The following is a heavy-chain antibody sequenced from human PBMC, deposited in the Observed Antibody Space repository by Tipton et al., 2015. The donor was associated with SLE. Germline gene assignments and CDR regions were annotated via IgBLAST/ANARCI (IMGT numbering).Heavy chain of an antibody. CDR3: ARRAFGDFWSGYTGPMDV. V-gene: IGHV4-38-2*01. Sequence: GSLRLSCAVSGYSISSGYYWGWIRQPPGKGLEWIGSIYHSGSTYYNPSLKSRVTISVDTTKNQFSLKLSSVTAADTAVYYCARRAFGDFWSGYTGPMDVWGKGTTVTVSS. CDR1: GYSISSGYY. J-gene: IGHJ6*03. D-gene: IGHD3-3*01. CDR2: IYHSGST.